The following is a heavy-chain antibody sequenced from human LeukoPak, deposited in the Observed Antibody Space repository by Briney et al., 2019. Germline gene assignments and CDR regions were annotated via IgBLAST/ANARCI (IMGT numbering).Heavy chain of an antibody. Sequence: GGSLRLSCAASGFTFRNYEMHWVRQASGKGLEWVSYISGGGETTYYADSVRGRFTISRDNAKNSLYLHVNSLRAGDTAVYYCAREPDTSSSDYFDYWGQGTLVTVSS. V-gene: IGHV3-48*03. J-gene: IGHJ4*02. D-gene: IGHD6-6*01. CDR2: ISGGGETT. CDR3: AREPDTSSSDYFDY. CDR1: GFTFRNYE.